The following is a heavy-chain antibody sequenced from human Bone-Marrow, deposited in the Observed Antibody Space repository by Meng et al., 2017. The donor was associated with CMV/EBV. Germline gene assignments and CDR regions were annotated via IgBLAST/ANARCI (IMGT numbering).Heavy chain of an antibody. V-gene: IGHV4-34*01. CDR1: GGSFSGYY. CDR3: AREVVPAAITANWFDP. J-gene: IGHJ5*02. CDR2: INHSGST. D-gene: IGHD2-2*01. Sequence: SETLSLTCAVYGGSFSGYYWSWIRQPPGKGLEWIGEINHSGSTNYNPSLKSRVTISVDTSKNQFSLKLSSVTAADTAVYYCAREVVPAAITANWFDPWGQGTLVTVSS.